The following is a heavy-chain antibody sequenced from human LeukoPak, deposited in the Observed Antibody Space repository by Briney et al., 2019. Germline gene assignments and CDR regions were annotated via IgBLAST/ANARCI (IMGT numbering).Heavy chain of an antibody. V-gene: IGHV3-30*18. D-gene: IGHD3-9*01. CDR3: AKDRSQADILTGYSLYYYYYYGMDV. CDR2: ISYDGSNK. Sequence: GGSLRLSCAASGFTFSSYGMHWVRQAPGKGLEWVAVISYDGSNKYYADSVKGRFTISRDNSKNTLYLQMNSLRAEDTAVYYCAKDRSQADILTGYSLYYYYYYGMDVWGQGTTVTVSS. CDR1: GFTFSSYG. J-gene: IGHJ6*02.